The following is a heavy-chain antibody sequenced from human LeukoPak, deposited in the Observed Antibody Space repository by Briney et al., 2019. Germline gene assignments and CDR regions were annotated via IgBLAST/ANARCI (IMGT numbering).Heavy chain of an antibody. CDR1: GFIFSKAW. J-gene: IGHJ4*02. CDR3: TSALDLVLGELLGY. D-gene: IGHD3-16*01. Sequence: GALRLSCAASGFIFSKAWMAWGRHAPRQGLEWVGPIKPKADDGTTDYAAPGKGRFTISRNDSKSTLYLQMNSLNTEDTAVYFCTSALDLVLGELLGYWGQGTLVTVSS. CDR2: IKPKADDGTT. V-gene: IGHV3-15*01.